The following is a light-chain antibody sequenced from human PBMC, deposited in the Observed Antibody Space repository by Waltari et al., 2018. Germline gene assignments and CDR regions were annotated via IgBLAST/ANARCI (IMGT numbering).Light chain of an antibody. CDR1: GSAVGASDS. V-gene: IGLV2-14*03. CDR3: SSQTLDGLVL. CDR2: DVT. Sequence: QSALTQPASESGSPGQSITISCSGVGSAVGASDSVSWHQHHPGKPPQVIIYDVTNRPSGVSDRFSASKSANTASLTISRLQPEDEADYFCSSQTLDGLVLFGGGTRLTVL. J-gene: IGLJ2*01.